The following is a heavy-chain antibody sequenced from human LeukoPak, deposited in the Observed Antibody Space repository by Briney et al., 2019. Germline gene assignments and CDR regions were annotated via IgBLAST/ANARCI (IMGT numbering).Heavy chain of an antibody. CDR1: GGSFSGYY. V-gene: IGHV4-34*01. CDR3: ARAGGVRWGWFDP. CDR2: INHSGST. J-gene: IGHJ5*02. Sequence: PSETLSLTCAVYGGSFSGYYRSWIRQPPGKGLEWIGEINHSGSTNYNPSLKSRVTISVDTSKNQFSLKLSSVTAADTAVYYCARAGGVRWGWFDPWGQGTLVTVSS. D-gene: IGHD3-10*01.